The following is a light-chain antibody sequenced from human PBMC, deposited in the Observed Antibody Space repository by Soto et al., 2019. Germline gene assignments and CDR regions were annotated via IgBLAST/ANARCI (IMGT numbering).Light chain of an antibody. CDR3: ISHAGSSTL. CDR1: SSDVGGYNY. V-gene: IGLV2-8*01. Sequence: QSVLTQPPSASGSPGQSVTISCTGTSSDVGGYNYVSWYQQHPGKAPKFVIYEVNKRPSGVPDRFSGSKSGNTASLTVSGLQAEDEADYYCISHAGSSTLFGGGTKLPS. J-gene: IGLJ2*01. CDR2: EVN.